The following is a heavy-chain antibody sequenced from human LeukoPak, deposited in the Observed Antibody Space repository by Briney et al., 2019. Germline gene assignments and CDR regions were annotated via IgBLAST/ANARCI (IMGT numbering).Heavy chain of an antibody. CDR2: INHSGST. D-gene: IGHD6-19*01. Sequence: SETLSLTCAVYGGSFSGYYWSWIRQPPGKGLEWIGEINHSGSTNYSPSLKSRVTISVDTSKNQFSLKLSSVTAADTAVYYCARGTQWLVLGSFDYWGQGTLVTVSS. V-gene: IGHV4-34*01. CDR1: GGSFSGYY. CDR3: ARGTQWLVLGSFDY. J-gene: IGHJ4*02.